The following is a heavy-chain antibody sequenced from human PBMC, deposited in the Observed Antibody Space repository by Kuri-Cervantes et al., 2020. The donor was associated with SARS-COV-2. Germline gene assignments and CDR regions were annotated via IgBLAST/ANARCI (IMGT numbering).Heavy chain of an antibody. Sequence: SETLSLTCTVSGGSISSYYWSWIRQAPGKGLEWIGYIYYSGSTNYNPSLKSRVTISVDTSKNQFSLKLSSVTAADTAVYYCAGVRGSYNYFAYWGQGTLVTVSS. V-gene: IGHV4-59*01. J-gene: IGHJ4*02. D-gene: IGHD1-26*01. CDR3: AGVRGSYNYFAY. CDR2: IYYSGST. CDR1: GGSISSYY.